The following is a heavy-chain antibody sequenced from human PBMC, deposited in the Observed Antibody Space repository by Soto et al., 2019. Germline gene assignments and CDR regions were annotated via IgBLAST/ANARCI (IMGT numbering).Heavy chain of an antibody. CDR2: IWYDGSNK. D-gene: IGHD5-18*01. Sequence: QVPLVESGGGVVQPGRSLRLSCAASGFTFSSYGMHWVRQAPGKGLEWVAVIWYDGSNKYYADSVKGRFTISRDNSKNTLYLQMNSLRAEDTAVYYCARGEMDTAPVGMDVWGQGTTVTVSS. V-gene: IGHV3-33*01. J-gene: IGHJ6*02. CDR1: GFTFSSYG. CDR3: ARGEMDTAPVGMDV.